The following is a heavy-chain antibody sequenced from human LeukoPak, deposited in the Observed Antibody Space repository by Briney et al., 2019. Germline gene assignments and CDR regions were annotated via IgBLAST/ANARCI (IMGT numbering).Heavy chain of an antibody. J-gene: IGHJ3*02. CDR1: GDSISSGSYY. Sequence: PSETLSLTCTVSGDSISSGSYYWSWIRQPAGKGLEWIGRIHTSGRTNYNPSLKSRVTISVDTSKNQFSLKLSSGTAADTAVYYCALRMTNRAIEIWGQGTMVTVSS. D-gene: IGHD2-15*01. CDR3: ALRMTNRAIEI. CDR2: IHTSGRT. V-gene: IGHV4-61*02.